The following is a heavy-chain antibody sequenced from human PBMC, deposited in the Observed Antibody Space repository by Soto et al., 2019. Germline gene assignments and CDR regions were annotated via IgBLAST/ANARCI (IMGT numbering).Heavy chain of an antibody. CDR2: INPSGGST. CDR1: GYTFTSYY. D-gene: IGHD2-15*01. Sequence: QVQLVQSGAEVKKPGASVKVSCKASGYTFTSYYMHWVRQAPGQGLEWMGIINPSGGSTSYAQKFQGRVTMTRDPATSTVDTELSSLTSEDTAVYYCARGARVWVKLLEGTSFDYWGQGTLVTVSS. V-gene: IGHV1-46*03. CDR3: ARGARVWVKLLEGTSFDY. J-gene: IGHJ4*02.